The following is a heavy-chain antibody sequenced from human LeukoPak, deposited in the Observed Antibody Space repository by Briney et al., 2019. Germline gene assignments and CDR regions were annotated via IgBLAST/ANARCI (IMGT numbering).Heavy chain of an antibody. J-gene: IGHJ3*02. CDR1: GFSFSGYW. Sequence: GGSLRLSCTTSGFSFSGYWMHWVRQAPGKGLVWVSRINNDGGGTIYADSVRGRFTISRDNAKNTLYLQMNSLGAEDTAVYYCARGGYNHAFDIWGQGTVVTVSS. CDR2: INNDGGGT. D-gene: IGHD5-24*01. V-gene: IGHV3-74*01. CDR3: ARGGYNHAFDI.